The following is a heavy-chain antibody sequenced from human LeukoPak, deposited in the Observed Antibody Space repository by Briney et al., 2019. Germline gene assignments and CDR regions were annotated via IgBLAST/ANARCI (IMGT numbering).Heavy chain of an antibody. D-gene: IGHD5-18*01. CDR1: GGTFSSYA. CDR3: ARGNGYGLIDY. J-gene: IGHJ4*02. CDR2: IIPIFGTA. Sequence: ASVKVSCKASGGTFSSYAISWVRQAPGQGLEWMGGIIPIFGTANYAQKFQGRVTITTDESTSTAYMELSSLRSDDTAVYYCARGNGYGLIDYWGQGTLVTVSS. V-gene: IGHV1-69*05.